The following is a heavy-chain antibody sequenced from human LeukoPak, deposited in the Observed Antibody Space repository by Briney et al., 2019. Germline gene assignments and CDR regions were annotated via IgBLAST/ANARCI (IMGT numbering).Heavy chain of an antibody. CDR2: KNTNIGRT. J-gene: IGHJ6*02. CDR1: GYTFTSYD. V-gene: IGHV1-8*01. CDR3: ARCAISPHGMDV. Sequence: ASVMVSCRDSGYTFTSYDIHRVRKAPGQRLERMGFKNTNIGRTDFAQKFQGRFTMTTDTSISTAYMEMRSLRCEDTAVYYSARCAISPHGMDVWGQGSTVT.